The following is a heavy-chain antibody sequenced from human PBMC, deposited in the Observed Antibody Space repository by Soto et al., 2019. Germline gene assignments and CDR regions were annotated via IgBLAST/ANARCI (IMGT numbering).Heavy chain of an antibody. J-gene: IGHJ5*02. Sequence: QVQLVESGGGVVQPGTSLRLSCVTSGFTFSSYGMHWVRQAPGKGLEWVSVILYDGSSKYYADSVKGRFTISRDNSKNTWYLQMNSLRDEDTAVYYCARLKLVAGRNRFDPWGQGTLVTVSS. CDR2: ILYDGSSK. CDR3: ARLKLVAGRNRFDP. D-gene: IGHD6-19*01. V-gene: IGHV3-33*01. CDR1: GFTFSSYG.